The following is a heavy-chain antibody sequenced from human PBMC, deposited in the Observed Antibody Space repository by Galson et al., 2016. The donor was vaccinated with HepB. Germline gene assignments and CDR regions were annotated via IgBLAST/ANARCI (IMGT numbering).Heavy chain of an antibody. V-gene: IGHV3-30-3*01. CDR3: ARFIASPWNDYYYYGMDV. CDR1: GFIFRSYA. J-gene: IGHJ6*02. D-gene: IGHD1-1*01. Sequence: SLRLSCADSGFIFRSYAMNWVRQAPGKGLEWLAVISNDGSNKYFADSVKGRFTISRDNSKNTLYLQMNSLRAEDTAVYYCARFIASPWNDYYYYGMDVWGQGAPVAVSS. CDR2: ISNDGSNK.